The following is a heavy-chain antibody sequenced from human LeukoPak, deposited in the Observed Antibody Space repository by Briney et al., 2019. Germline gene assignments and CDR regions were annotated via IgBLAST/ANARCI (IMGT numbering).Heavy chain of an antibody. CDR3: AKDASSSWWWGAFDI. D-gene: IGHD6-13*01. CDR1: GGSISSSPYY. Sequence: PSETLSLTCTVSGGSISSSPYYWGWIRQPPGKGLEWISSITGSGSSAYYADSVKGRFTISRDTSKHTLYLQMNSLRAEDTAVYYCAKDASSSWWWGAFDIWGQGTMVTVSS. J-gene: IGHJ3*02. CDR2: ITGSGSSA. V-gene: IGHV3-23*01.